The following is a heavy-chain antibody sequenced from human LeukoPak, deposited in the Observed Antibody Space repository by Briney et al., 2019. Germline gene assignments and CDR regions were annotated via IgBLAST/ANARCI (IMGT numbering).Heavy chain of an antibody. V-gene: IGHV4-59*01. CDR3: ARSAGIQLWSYGY. CDR2: IYYSGST. J-gene: IGHJ4*02. CDR1: GGSISSYY. D-gene: IGHD5-18*01. Sequence: SEPLSLNCTVSGGSISSYYWSWIRQPPGKGLEWIRYIYYSGSTNYNPSLKSRVTISVDTSKNQFSLKLSSVTAADTAVYYCARSAGIQLWSYGYWGQGTLVTVSS.